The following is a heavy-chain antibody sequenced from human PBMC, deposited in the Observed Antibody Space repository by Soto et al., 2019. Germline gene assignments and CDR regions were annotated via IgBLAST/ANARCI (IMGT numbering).Heavy chain of an antibody. D-gene: IGHD6-13*01. J-gene: IGHJ5*02. Sequence: SEPLSLPSTVSGGSISSYYWSWFRQPPGKGLEWIGYIYYSGSTNYNPSLKSRVTISVDTSKNQFSLKLSSVTAADTAVYYCAREYAAAGSNNWFDPWGQGTLVTVSS. CDR3: AREYAAAGSNNWFDP. CDR2: IYYSGST. CDR1: GGSISSYY. V-gene: IGHV4-59*01.